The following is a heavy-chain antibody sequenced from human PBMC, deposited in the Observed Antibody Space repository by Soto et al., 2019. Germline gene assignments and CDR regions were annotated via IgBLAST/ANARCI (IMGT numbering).Heavy chain of an antibody. J-gene: IGHJ4*02. Sequence: QVQLQESGPGLVKPSQTLSLTYTVSGGPISSGGYYWSWIRQHPGKGLEWIGYIYYSGSTYYNPSLKSRVTISVDTSKNQFSLKLSSVTAADTAVYYCARQRGYSGYDSGRFDYWGQGTLVTVSS. D-gene: IGHD5-12*01. V-gene: IGHV4-31*03. CDR3: ARQRGYSGYDSGRFDY. CDR1: GGPISSGGYY. CDR2: IYYSGST.